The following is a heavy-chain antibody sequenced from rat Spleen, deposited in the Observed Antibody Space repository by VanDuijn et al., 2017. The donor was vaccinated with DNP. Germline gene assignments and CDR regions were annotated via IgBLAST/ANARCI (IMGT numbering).Heavy chain of an antibody. CDR2: ISISGGST. CDR3: TRDNYSSYMPYYYAMDA. V-gene: IGHV5-46*01. J-gene: IGHJ4*01. D-gene: IGHD1-2*01. Sequence: EVQLVESGGGLVQPGRSMKLSCAASGLTFSNFPMAWVRQAPTTGLEWVATISISGGSTFYRDSVKGRITISRDNAKSTLYLQMNSLRSEDTATYYCTRDNYSSYMPYYYAMDAWGQGTSVTVSS. CDR1: GLTFSNFP.